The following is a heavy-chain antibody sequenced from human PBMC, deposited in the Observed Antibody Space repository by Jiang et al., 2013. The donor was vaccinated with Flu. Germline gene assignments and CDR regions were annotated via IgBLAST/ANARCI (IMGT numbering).Heavy chain of an antibody. CDR3: AKEGLRYFDL. V-gene: IGHV3-23*04. D-gene: IGHD2-8*01. J-gene: IGHJ2*01. CDR2: ISGSGGST. Sequence: QLVESGGGLVQPGGSLRLSCAASGFTFSSYAMSWVRQAPGKGLEWVSAISGSGGSTYYADSVKGRFTISRDNSKNTLYLDMRSLRPDDTAVYFCAKEGLRYFDLWGRGTLVTVSS. CDR1: GFTFSSYA.